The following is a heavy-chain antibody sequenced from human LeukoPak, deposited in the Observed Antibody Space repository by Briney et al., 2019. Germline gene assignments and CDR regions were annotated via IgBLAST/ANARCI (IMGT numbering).Heavy chain of an antibody. V-gene: IGHV1-69*01. J-gene: IGHJ4*02. D-gene: IGHD3-3*01. CDR2: IIPIFGTA. CDR3: ARLPRDLRFSAHAKDY. CDR1: GGTFSSYA. Sequence: GASVKVSCKASGGTFSSYAISWVRQAPGQGLEWMGGIIPIFGTANYAQKFQGRVTITADESTSTAYMELSSLRSEDTAVYYCARLPRDLRFSAHAKDYWGQGTLDTVSS.